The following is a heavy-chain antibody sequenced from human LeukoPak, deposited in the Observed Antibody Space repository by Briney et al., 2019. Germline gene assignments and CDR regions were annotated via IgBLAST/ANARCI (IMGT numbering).Heavy chain of an antibody. CDR1: GYSFTSYW. D-gene: IGHD3-9*01. J-gene: IGHJ4*02. CDR2: IYPGDSDT. V-gene: IGHV5-51*01. Sequence: RGESLNISCKGSGYSFTSYWIGWVRQMPGKGLEWMGIIYPGDSDTRYSPSFQGQVTISADKSISTAYLQWSSLKASDTAMYYCARTYYDILTGYYQYYCDYWGQGTLVTVSS. CDR3: ARTYYDILTGYYQYYCDY.